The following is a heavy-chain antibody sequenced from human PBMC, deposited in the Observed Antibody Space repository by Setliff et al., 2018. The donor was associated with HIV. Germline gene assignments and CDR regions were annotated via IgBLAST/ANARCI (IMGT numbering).Heavy chain of an antibody. V-gene: IGHV4-39*01. CDR3: ARTRDCSSSGCFYHAFDM. J-gene: IGHJ3*02. CDR2: IHYGGTT. CDR1: GGSLRRSSHH. Sequence: SETLSLTCTVSGGSLRRSSHHWGWIRQPPGKGLEWLGSIHYGGTTYSNPSLRSRVAFSVDTSKNQFALQLSSVTAADMAVYYCARTRDCSSSGCFYHAFDMWGQGTMVTVSS. D-gene: IGHD2-2*01.